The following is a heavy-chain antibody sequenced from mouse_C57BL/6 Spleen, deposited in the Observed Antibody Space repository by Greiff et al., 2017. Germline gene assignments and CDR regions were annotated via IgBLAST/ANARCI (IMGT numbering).Heavy chain of an antibody. J-gene: IGHJ4*01. Sequence: VQLQQSGPELVKPGASVKISCKASGYTFTDYYMNWVEQSHGKSLEWIGDINPNNGGTSYNQQFKGKATLTVDKSSSTDYMELRSLTSEDSAVYYCARRYEYDAMDDWGQGTSVTVSS. V-gene: IGHV1-26*01. CDR3: ARRYEYDAMDD. D-gene: IGHD2-4*01. CDR2: INPNNGGT. CDR1: GYTFTDYY.